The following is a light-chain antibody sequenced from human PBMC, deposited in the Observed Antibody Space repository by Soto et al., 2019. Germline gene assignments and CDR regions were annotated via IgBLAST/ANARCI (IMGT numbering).Light chain of an antibody. J-gene: IGKJ1*01. CDR3: QQRSSWWT. CDR1: QSVGSY. Sequence: EIVLTQSPATLSLSPGERATLSCRASQSVGSYLAWYQQKPGQAPRLLIYDASTRATGIPARFSGSGSGTDFPLTISSLEPEDFAVYYCQQRSSWWTFGQGTKVEIK. V-gene: IGKV3-11*01. CDR2: DAS.